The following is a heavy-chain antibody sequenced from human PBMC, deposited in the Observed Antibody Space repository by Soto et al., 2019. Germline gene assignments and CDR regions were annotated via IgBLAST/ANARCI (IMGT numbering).Heavy chain of an antibody. D-gene: IGHD5-12*01. CDR2: IYYSGST. CDR1: GGSISNNNYY. Sequence: PSETLSLTCTVSGGSISNNNYYWSWIRQPPGKGLEWIGYIYYSGSTNYNPSLKSRVTISVDTSKNQFSLKLSSVTAADTAVYYCARERWLQYYYYGMDVWGQGTTVTVSS. J-gene: IGHJ6*02. CDR3: ARERWLQYYYYGMDV. V-gene: IGHV4-61*01.